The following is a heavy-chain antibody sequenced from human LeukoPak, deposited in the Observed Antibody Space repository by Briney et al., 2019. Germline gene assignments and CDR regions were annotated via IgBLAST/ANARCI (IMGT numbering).Heavy chain of an antibody. V-gene: IGHV4-34*01. J-gene: IGHJ5*02. CDR1: GGSFSGYY. CDR2: INHSGST. CDR3: ARGGSSSWYGWFDP. Sequence: KPSETLSLTCAVYGGSFSGYYWSWIRQPPGKGLEWIGEINHSGSTNYNPSLKSRVTISVDTSKNQFSLKLNSMTAADTAVYYCARGGSSSWYGWFDPWGQGTLVTVSS. D-gene: IGHD6-13*01.